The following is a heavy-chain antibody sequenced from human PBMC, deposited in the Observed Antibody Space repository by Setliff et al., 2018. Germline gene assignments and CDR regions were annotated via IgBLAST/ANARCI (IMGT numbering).Heavy chain of an antibody. CDR1: GFNFSNYA. CDR2: ISGSGGDT. V-gene: IGHV3-23*01. CDR3: AKAIRYGGGWELGAFDI. J-gene: IGHJ3*02. Sequence: GGSLSLSCAASGFNFSNYAMNWVRQTPEKGLEWVSTISGSGGDTYYSDSANGRFTLSRDNSKNTLSLQMNSLRAEDTAIYYCAKAIRYGGGWELGAFDIWGQGTMVTVSS. D-gene: IGHD6-19*01.